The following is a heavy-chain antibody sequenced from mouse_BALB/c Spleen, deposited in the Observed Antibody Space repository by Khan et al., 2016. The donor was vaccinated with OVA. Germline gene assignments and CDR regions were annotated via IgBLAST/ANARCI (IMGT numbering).Heavy chain of an antibody. V-gene: IGHV1S137*01. CDR3: GRGSGHYRFAY. J-gene: IGHJ3*01. CDR2: ISTYYGDA. Sequence: QVQLKQSGAELVRPGVSVKISCKGSGYTFTDFAMHWVKQSHAKSLEWIGVISTYYGDANYNQNFKGKATMTVDKSYSTAYMELARLTSEDSAIDYCGRGSGHYRFAYWGQGTLVTVSA. D-gene: IGHD2-1*01. CDR1: GYTFTDFA.